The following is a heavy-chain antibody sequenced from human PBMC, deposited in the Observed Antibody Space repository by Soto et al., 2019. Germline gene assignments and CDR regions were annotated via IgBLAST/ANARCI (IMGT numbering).Heavy chain of an antibody. J-gene: IGHJ3*02. V-gene: IGHV4-31*03. D-gene: IGHD6-6*01. CDR1: GGSISSGGYY. CDR3: ASRGGYSSSNYAFDI. Sequence: QVQLQESGPGLVKPSQTLSLTCTVSGGSISSGGYYWSWIRQHPGKGLEWIGYIYYSGSTYYNPSLKSRVTISVDTSKNHFSLRLGSVTAADTAVYYCASRGGYSSSNYAFDIWGQGPMVTVSS. CDR2: IYYSGST.